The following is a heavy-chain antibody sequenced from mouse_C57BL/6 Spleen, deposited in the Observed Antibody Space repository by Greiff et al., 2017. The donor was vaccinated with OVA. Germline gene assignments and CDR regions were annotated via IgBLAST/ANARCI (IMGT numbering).Heavy chain of an antibody. CDR2: IYPGDGDT. J-gene: IGHJ3*01. CDR1: GYAFSSSW. D-gene: IGHD2-5*01. V-gene: IGHV1-82*01. CDR3: ARSHYSNYWFAY. Sequence: QVQLQQSGPELVKPGASVKISCKASGYAFSSSWMNWVKQRPGKGLEWIGRIYPGDGDTNYNGKFKGKATLTADKSSSTAYMQLSCLTSEDSAVYFCARSHYSNYWFAYWGQGTLVTVSA.